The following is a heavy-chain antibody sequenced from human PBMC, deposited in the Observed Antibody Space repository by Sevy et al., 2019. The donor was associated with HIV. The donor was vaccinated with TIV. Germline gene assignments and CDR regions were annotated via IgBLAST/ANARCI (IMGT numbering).Heavy chain of an antibody. Sequence: GGSLRLSCAASGFTFSSYAMSWVRQAPGKGLEWVSAISGSGGSTYYADSVKGRFTISRDNSKSTLYLQMNSLRAEDTAVYYCAKDYCSSTSCYFGSFDAFDIWGQGTMVTVSS. CDR1: GFTFSSYA. J-gene: IGHJ3*02. CDR2: ISGSGGST. CDR3: AKDYCSSTSCYFGSFDAFDI. V-gene: IGHV3-23*01. D-gene: IGHD2-2*01.